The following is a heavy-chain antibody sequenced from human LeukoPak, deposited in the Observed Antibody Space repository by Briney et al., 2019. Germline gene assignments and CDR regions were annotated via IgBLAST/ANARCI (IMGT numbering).Heavy chain of an antibody. V-gene: IGHV3-74*01. CDR3: ARAGYSYGLDY. CDR2: IASDGRGT. J-gene: IGHJ4*02. D-gene: IGHD5-18*01. Sequence: GGSLRLSCAASGFTFSSFWMHWVRQAPGKGLVWVSRIASDGRGTGYADSVKGRFTISRDNAKNTLYLQMNSLRADDTAVYYCARAGYSYGLDYWGQGTLVTVSS. CDR1: GFTFSSFW.